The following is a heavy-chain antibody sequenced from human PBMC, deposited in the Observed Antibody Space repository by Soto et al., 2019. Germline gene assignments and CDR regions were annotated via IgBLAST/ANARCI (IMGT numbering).Heavy chain of an antibody. D-gene: IGHD1-7*01. V-gene: IGHV3-23*01. J-gene: IGHJ4*02. Sequence: EVQLLESGGGLVQPGGSLRVSCAASGFTFSNYAMSWVRQAPGKGLEWVSAVSSSGGSTNYADSVKGRFTISRDNSKNTLYLQMNSLRGEDTAVYYCAKRPTTYSFDYWGQGTLVTVSS. CDR2: VSSSGGST. CDR3: AKRPTTYSFDY. CDR1: GFTFSNYA.